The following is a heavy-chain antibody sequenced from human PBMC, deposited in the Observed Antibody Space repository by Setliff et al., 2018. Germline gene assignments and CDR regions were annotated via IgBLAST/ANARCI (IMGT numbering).Heavy chain of an antibody. Sequence: LSLTCSVYGESFSNNYWSWIRQTPGKGLEWIGESNHGGSTSYHPSLKSRLTMSVDTSKNQFSLKLTSVTAADTAVYYCAREGPESDSSGYMDVWGQGTTVTVSS. CDR2: SNHGGST. CDR3: AREGPESDSSGYMDV. V-gene: IGHV4-34*01. CDR1: GESFSNNY. J-gene: IGHJ6*03. D-gene: IGHD4-4*01.